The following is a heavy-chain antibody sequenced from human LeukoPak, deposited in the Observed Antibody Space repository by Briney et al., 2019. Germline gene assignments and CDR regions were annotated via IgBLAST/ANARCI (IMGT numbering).Heavy chain of an antibody. D-gene: IGHD1-14*01. Sequence: PSQTLSLTCTVSGGSISSGGYYWSWIWQPPGKGLEWIGYIYHSGSTYYNPSLKSRVTISVDRSKNQFSLKLSSVTAADTAVYYCARDPAGTPTTPADAFDIWGQGTMVTVSS. CDR1: GGSISSGGYY. J-gene: IGHJ3*02. V-gene: IGHV4-30-2*01. CDR3: ARDPAGTPTTPADAFDI. CDR2: IYHSGST.